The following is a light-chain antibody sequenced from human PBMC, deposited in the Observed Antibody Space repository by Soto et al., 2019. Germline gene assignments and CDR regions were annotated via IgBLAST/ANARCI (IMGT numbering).Light chain of an antibody. Sequence: DIHFTQSPSSLSASVGDRVTITCRASQTISSWLAWYQQKPGKAPKLLIYKASTLKSGVPSRFSGSGSGTEFTLTISSLQPDDFATYYCQHYNSYSEAFGQGTKVDIK. J-gene: IGKJ1*01. CDR3: QHYNSYSEA. CDR2: KAS. CDR1: QTISSW. V-gene: IGKV1-5*03.